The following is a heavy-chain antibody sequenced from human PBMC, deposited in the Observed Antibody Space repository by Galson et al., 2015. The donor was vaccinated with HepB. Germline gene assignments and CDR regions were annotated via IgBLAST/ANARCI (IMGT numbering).Heavy chain of an antibody. Sequence: SLRLSCAASGFTFSSYSMNWVRQAPGKGLEWVSSISSSSYIYYTDSVKGRFTISRDNAKNSLYLQMNSLRAEDTAVYYCARDQGGYYYDSSGQLDYWGQGTLVTVSS. CDR3: ARDQGGYYYDSSGQLDY. V-gene: IGHV3-21*01. D-gene: IGHD3-22*01. CDR2: ISSSSYI. CDR1: GFTFSSYS. J-gene: IGHJ4*02.